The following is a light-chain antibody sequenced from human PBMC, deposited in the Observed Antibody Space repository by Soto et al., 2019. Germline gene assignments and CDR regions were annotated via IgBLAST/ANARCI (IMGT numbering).Light chain of an antibody. Sequence: DIQMTQSPSSLSASVGDRVTITCRASQSISIHLNWYQQKPGQAPNLLIYGASSLKSGVPARFRGSGSGTDFTLTISGLEPEDFAVYYCQQYGILRTLGQGTKVDIK. CDR2: GAS. J-gene: IGKJ1*01. CDR3: QQYGILRT. V-gene: IGKV1-39*01. CDR1: QSISIH.